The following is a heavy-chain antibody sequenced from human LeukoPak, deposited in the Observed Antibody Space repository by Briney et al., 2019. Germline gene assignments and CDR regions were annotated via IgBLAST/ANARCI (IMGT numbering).Heavy chain of an antibody. D-gene: IGHD3-3*01. CDR2: IYYSGST. CDR3: ARGVEWDHAGKGKDLDY. CDR1: GGSISSGDYY. V-gene: IGHV4-30-4*08. Sequence: SQTLSLICTVSGGSISSGDYYWSWIRQPPGKGLEWIGYIYYSGSTYYNPSLKSRVTISVDTSKNQFSLKLSSVTAADTAVYYCARGVEWDHAGKGKDLDYWGQGTLVTVSS. J-gene: IGHJ4*02.